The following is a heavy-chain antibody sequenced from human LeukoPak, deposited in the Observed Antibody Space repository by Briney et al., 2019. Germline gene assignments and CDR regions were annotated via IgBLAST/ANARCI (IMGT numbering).Heavy chain of an antibody. D-gene: IGHD1-26*01. J-gene: IGHJ3*02. V-gene: IGHV4-59*08. CDR3: ARSIVGAPWAFDT. Sequence: SETLSLTCTVSGGSISSYYWSWLRQPPGKGLEWIGYIYYCGSTNYNPSLKSRVTISVDTSKDQFSLKLSSVTAADTAVYYCARSIVGAPWAFDTWGQGTMVTVSS. CDR2: IYYCGST. CDR1: GGSISSYY.